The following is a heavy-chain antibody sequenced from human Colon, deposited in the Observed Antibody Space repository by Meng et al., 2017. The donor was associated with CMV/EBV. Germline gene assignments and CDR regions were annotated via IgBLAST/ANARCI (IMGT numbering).Heavy chain of an antibody. J-gene: IGHJ6*02. CDR3: ARDRSGSYYRHYYYYGMDV. CDR2: IYHSGST. CDR1: GGSISSSNW. D-gene: IGHD1-26*01. V-gene: IGHV4-4*02. Sequence: SETLSLTCAVSGGSISSSNWWSWVRQPPGKGLEWIGEIYHSGSTNYNPSLKSRVTISVDKSKNQFSLKLSSVTAADTAVYYCARDRSGSYYRHYYYYGMDVWGQGTTVTVSS.